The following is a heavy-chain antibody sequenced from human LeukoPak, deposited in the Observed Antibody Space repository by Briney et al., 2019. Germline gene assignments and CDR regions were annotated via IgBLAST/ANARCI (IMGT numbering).Heavy chain of an antibody. CDR2: ISGSGGST. CDR3: AKEVAYYDILTGYYLYAWFDP. V-gene: IGHV3-23*01. J-gene: IGHJ5*02. D-gene: IGHD3-9*01. Sequence: PGGSLRLSCAASGFTFSSYAMSWVRQAPGKGLEWVSAISGSGGSTYYADSVKGRFTISRDNSKNTLYLQMNSLRAEDTAVYYCAKEVAYYDILTGYYLYAWFDPWGQGTLVTVSS. CDR1: GFTFSSYA.